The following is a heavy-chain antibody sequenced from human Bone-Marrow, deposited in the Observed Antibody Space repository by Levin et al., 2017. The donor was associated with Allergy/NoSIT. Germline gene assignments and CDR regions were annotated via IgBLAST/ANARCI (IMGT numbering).Heavy chain of an antibody. CDR2: INPNSGGT. V-gene: IGHV1-2*06. D-gene: IGHD2-2*03. CDR1: GYTFTGYY. CDR3: ASGYCSSTSCLRFAYYYYYMDV. Sequence: GESLKISCKASGYTFTGYYMHWVRQAPGQGLEWMGRINPNSGGTNYAQKFQGRVTMTRDTSISTAYMELSRLRSDDTAVYYCASGYCSSTSCLRFAYYYYYMDVWGKGTTVTVSS. J-gene: IGHJ6*03.